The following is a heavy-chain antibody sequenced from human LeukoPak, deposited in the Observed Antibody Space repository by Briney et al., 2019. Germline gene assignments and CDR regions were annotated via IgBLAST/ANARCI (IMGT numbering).Heavy chain of an antibody. CDR3: ARGVRLLWFGEPLFGHDY. D-gene: IGHD3-10*01. V-gene: IGHV3-48*03. CDR2: ISSSGSTI. CDR1: GLTFSSYE. J-gene: IGHJ4*02. Sequence: GGSLRLSCAASGLTFSSYEMNWVRQAPGKGLEWVSYISSSGSTIYYADSVKGRFTISRDNAKNSLYLQMNSLRAEDTAVYYCARGVRLLWFGEPLFGHDYWGQGTLVTVSS.